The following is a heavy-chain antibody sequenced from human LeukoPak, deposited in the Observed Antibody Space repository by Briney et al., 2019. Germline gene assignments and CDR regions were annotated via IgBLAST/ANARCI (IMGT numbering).Heavy chain of an antibody. D-gene: IGHD4-11*01. Sequence: SETLSLTCTVSGGSISSSSYYWGWIRQPPGKGLEWIGSIYYSGSTYYNPSLKSRVTISVDTSKNQFSLKLSSVTAADTAVYYCARDRPRPPYSNHWFDPWGQGTLVTVSS. V-gene: IGHV4-39*07. CDR2: IYYSGST. CDR3: ARDRPRPPYSNHWFDP. J-gene: IGHJ5*02. CDR1: GGSISSSSYY.